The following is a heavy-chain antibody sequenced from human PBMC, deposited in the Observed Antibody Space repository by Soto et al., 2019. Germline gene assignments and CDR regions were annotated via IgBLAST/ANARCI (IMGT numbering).Heavy chain of an antibody. CDR2: IYYTGST. Sequence: SETLSLTCSVSGGSIGTYYWSWIRQSPGKGLEWIGNIYYTGSTNYNPSLKSRVTISIDTSKNQFSLKLSSVTAADTAVYYCAKGEQWLVPYYFDYWGQGTLVTVSS. CDR1: GGSIGTYY. J-gene: IGHJ4*02. CDR3: AKGEQWLVPYYFDY. D-gene: IGHD6-19*01. V-gene: IGHV4-59*01.